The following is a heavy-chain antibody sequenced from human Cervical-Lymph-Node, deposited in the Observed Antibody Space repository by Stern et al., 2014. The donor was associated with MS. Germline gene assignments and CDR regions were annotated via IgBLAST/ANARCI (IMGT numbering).Heavy chain of an antibody. CDR1: GFSLSTSGMY. CDR2: IDWDDDK. D-gene: IGHD6-25*01. Sequence: QVTLKESGPALVKPTQTLTLTCTFSGFSLSTSGMYVSWIRQSPGTAPEWLAIIDWDDDKYLSTSLKTRLTISKDTSKNQVVLRMTNMDPVDTATYYCARMNAAAHGTGVDYWGQGTLVTVSS. J-gene: IGHJ4*02. CDR3: ARMNAAAHGTGVDY. V-gene: IGHV2-70*01.